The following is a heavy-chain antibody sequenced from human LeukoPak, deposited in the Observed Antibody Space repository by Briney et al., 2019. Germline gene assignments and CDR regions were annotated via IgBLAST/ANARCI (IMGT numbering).Heavy chain of an antibody. V-gene: IGHV3-23*01. CDR1: GFTFNNYA. D-gene: IGHD1-14*01. J-gene: IGHJ3*02. CDR3: AKPARTDAFDI. Sequence: GGSLRLSCAASGFTFNNYAMNWVRQAPGKGLEWVSSISGSGGNTYYADSVKGRFTISKDNSKNTLYLQMNSLRAEDTAVYYCAKPARTDAFDIWGQGTMITVSS. CDR2: ISGSGGNT.